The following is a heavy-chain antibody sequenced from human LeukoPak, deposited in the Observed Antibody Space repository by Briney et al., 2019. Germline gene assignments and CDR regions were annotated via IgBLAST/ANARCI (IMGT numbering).Heavy chain of an antibody. J-gene: IGHJ6*03. CDR2: ISTHDDNI. CDR3: ARVVSSRSTSGYYYYYMDV. V-gene: IGHV1-18*01. CDR1: GYTFTTYG. D-gene: IGHD2-2*01. Sequence: GASVKVSCKASGYTFTTYGLSWVRQAPGQGLEWLGWISTHDDNIKYAQSLQGRVTMTRNTSISTAYMELSSLRSEDTAVYYCARVVSSRSTSGYYYYYMDVWGKGTTVTISS.